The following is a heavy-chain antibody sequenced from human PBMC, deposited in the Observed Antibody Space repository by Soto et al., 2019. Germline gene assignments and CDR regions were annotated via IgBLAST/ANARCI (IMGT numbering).Heavy chain of an antibody. V-gene: IGHV4-34*01. CDR1: CGSFIGYY. J-gene: IGHJ6*02. Sequence: SETLSLTCAFYCGSFIGYYWSWIRQPPGKGLEWIGEINHSGSTNYNPSLKSRVTISVDTSKNQFSLKLSSVTAADTAVYYCARGYYDFWSGYRRSGRMDVWGQGTTVTVSS. D-gene: IGHD3-3*01. CDR2: INHSGST. CDR3: ARGYYDFWSGYRRSGRMDV.